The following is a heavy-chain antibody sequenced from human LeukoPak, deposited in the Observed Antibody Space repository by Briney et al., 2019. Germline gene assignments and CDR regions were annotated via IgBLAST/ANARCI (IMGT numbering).Heavy chain of an antibody. CDR2: IDTDGSFT. D-gene: IGHD7-27*01. CDR1: GFTFSTFW. CDR3: ARDRLGAGSFDI. Sequence: GGSLRLSCAASGFTFSTFWMHWVRQTPGKGLVWVSRIDTDGSFTNYADSVKGRFTISRDNAKNSLYLQMNSLRDEDTAVYYCARDRLGAGSFDIWGQGTMVTVSS. J-gene: IGHJ3*02. V-gene: IGHV3-74*01.